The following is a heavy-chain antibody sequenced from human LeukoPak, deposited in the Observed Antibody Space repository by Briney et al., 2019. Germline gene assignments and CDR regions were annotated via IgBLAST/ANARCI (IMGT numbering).Heavy chain of an antibody. D-gene: IGHD2-15*01. CDR2: VFYNGNT. CDR1: DDSVSSGAYY. CDR3: ARSASLPPYYFDY. J-gene: IGHJ4*02. Sequence: SETLSLTCTVSDDSVSSGAYYWSWIRQHPGKGLEWIWYVFYNGNTFYNPSLESRLTISVDTSKKQFSLKLKSVTAADTALYYCARSASLPPYYFDYWGQGTLVTVSS. V-gene: IGHV4-31*03.